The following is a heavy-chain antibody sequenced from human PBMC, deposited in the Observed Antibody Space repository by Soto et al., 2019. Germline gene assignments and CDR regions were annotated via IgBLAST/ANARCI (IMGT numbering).Heavy chain of an antibody. D-gene: IGHD2-21*02. CDR2: INAGNGNT. CDR3: ARSIVVVTALDY. CDR1: GYTFTXXA. Sequence: SVKVSCKASGYTFTXXAMHWVRQAPGQRLEWMGWINAGNGNTKYSQKFQGRVTITRDTSASTAYMELSSLRSEDTAVYYCARSIVVVTALDYWGQGTLVTVSS. J-gene: IGHJ4*02. V-gene: IGHV1-3*01.